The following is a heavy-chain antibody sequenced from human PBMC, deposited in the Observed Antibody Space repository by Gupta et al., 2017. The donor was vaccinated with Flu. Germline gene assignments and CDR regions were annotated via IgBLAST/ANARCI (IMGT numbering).Heavy chain of an antibody. CDR1: GFTFSDFG. J-gene: IGHJ4*02. Sequence: QVQLVESGGGVVQSGRSLKLSCAASGFTFSDFGMPCARQAPGKGLEWLAYMSYDGSRKSYADAVKGRFTISRDNSKSTLFLQMNTLGGDDTAVYYCAKRQADFYGGGSLDYWGQGTLVTVSS. CDR2: MSYDGSRK. D-gene: IGHD4-23*01. CDR3: AKRQADFYGGGSLDY. V-gene: IGHV3-30*18.